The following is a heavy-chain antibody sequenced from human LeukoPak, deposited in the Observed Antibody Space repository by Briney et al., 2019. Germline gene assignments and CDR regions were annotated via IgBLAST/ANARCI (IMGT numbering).Heavy chain of an antibody. CDR3: VRSISDSSGYYYPDY. CDR2: IDWDDDK. V-gene: IGHV2-70*11. Sequence: SGPALLNPTQTLTLTCTFSGFSLSTSGMCVSWIRQPPGKALEWLARIDWDDDKYYSTSLKTRLTISKDTSKNQVVLTMTNMDPVDTATYYCVRSISDSSGYYYPDYWGQGTLVTVSS. CDR1: GFSLSTSGMC. J-gene: IGHJ4*02. D-gene: IGHD3-22*01.